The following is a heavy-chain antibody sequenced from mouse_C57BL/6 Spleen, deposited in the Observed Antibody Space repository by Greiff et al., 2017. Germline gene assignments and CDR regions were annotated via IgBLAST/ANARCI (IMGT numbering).Heavy chain of an antibody. CDR1: GYTFTSYW. J-gene: IGHJ4*01. CDR3: AIDSSGLDAMDY. CDR2: IYPGSGST. Sequence: QVQLKQPGAELVKPGASVKMSCKASGYTFTSYWITWVKQRPGQGLEWIGDIYPGSGSTKYNEKFKSKATLTVDTSSSTAYMQLSSLTSEDSAVXSCAIDSSGLDAMDYWGQGTSVTGSS. V-gene: IGHV1-55*01. D-gene: IGHD3-2*02.